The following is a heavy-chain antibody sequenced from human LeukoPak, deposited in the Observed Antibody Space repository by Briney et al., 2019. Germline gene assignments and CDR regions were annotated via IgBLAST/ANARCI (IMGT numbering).Heavy chain of an antibody. Sequence: SETLSLTCTVSGGSISSGGYYWSWIRQPPGKGLEWIGEISHSGSTNYNPSLKSRVTISIDTSKNQFSLTLSSVTAADTAVYYCARLPDIVVVPAATHYDYWGQGTQVTVSS. V-gene: IGHV4-39*07. CDR3: ARLPDIVVVPAATHYDY. CDR1: GGSISSGGYY. D-gene: IGHD2-2*01. J-gene: IGHJ4*02. CDR2: ISHSGST.